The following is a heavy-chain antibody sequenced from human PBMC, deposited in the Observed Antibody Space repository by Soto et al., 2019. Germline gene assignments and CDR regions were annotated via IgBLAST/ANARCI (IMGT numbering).Heavy chain of an antibody. CDR3: ARARRYGDPIDY. D-gene: IGHD4-17*01. J-gene: IGHJ4*02. Sequence: PGGSLRLSCAASGFTFSSYWMHWVRQAPGKGLVWVSRINSDGSSTSYADSVKGRLTISRDNAKNTLYLQMNSLRAEDTAIYYCARARRYGDPIDYWGQGTLVTVSS. CDR1: GFTFSSYW. CDR2: INSDGSST. V-gene: IGHV3-74*01.